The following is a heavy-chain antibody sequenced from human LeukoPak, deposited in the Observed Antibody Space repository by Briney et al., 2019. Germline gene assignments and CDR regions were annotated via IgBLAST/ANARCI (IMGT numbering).Heavy chain of an antibody. CDR3: ARRAGGYSHPYDY. D-gene: IGHD4-23*01. CDR2: INNDGRST. J-gene: IGHJ4*02. Sequence: GGSLRLSCAASGFTFSSYWMHWVRQAPGKGLVGVSRINNDGRSTNYADSVKGRFTISRDNAKNTLYLQMNSLRAEDTAVYYCARRAGGYSHPYDYWGQGTLVTVSS. CDR1: GFTFSSYW. V-gene: IGHV3-74*01.